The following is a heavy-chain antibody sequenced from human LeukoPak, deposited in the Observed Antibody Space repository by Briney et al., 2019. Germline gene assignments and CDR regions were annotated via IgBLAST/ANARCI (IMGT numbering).Heavy chain of an antibody. CDR3: APIAIRSGY. CDR1: GFTFSNYW. V-gene: IGHV3-74*01. J-gene: IGHJ4*02. Sequence: PGGSLRLSCAASGFTFSNYWVHWVRQAPGKGLVWVSRINPDGSTINYADSVKGRFTISRDNAKNTLYLQMNSLRAEDTAVYYCAPIAIRSGYWGQGTLVTVSS. D-gene: IGHD3-9*01. CDR2: INPDGSTI.